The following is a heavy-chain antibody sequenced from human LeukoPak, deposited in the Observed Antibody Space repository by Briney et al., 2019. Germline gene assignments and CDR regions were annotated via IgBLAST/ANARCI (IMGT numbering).Heavy chain of an antibody. CDR2: IKSKTDGGTT. D-gene: IGHD3-10*01. CDR1: GFTLSNAW. CDR3: TTLSLLAYYYGSGSYYNGVDY. V-gene: IGHV3-15*01. J-gene: IGHJ4*02. Sequence: GGSLRLSCAASGFTLSNAWMSWVRQAPGKGLEWVGRIKSKTDGGTTDYAAPVKGRFTISRDDSKNTLYLQMNSLKTEDTAVYYCTTLSLLAYYYGSGSYYNGVDYWGQGTLVTVSS.